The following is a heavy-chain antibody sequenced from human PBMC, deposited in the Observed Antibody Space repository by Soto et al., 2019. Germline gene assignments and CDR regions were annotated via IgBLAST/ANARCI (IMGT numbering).Heavy chain of an antibody. Sequence: QLQLQESGPGLVKPSETLSLTCTVSGGSISSSSYYWGWIRQPPGKGLEWIGIIYYSGSTYYNPSLKSRVTISVDTSKNQFSLKLSSVTAADTAVYYCQAFVVVPAAVPHFDYWGQGTLVTVSS. V-gene: IGHV4-39*01. D-gene: IGHD2-2*01. CDR1: GGSISSSSYY. CDR3: QAFVVVPAAVPHFDY. J-gene: IGHJ4*02. CDR2: IYYSGST.